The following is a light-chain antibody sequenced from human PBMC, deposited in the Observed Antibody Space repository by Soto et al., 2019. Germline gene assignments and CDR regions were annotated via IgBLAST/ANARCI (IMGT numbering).Light chain of an antibody. CDR2: GAS. CDR1: QSVSSTS. Sequence: EIVLTQSPGTLSLSPGKRATLSCRASQSVSSTSLAWYQHKPGQAPRLLIYGASSRATGIPDRFSGSGSGTDFTLTISRLEPEDFAVYFCQQYGSSPMTFGQGTRLEIK. J-gene: IGKJ5*01. CDR3: QQYGSSPMT. V-gene: IGKV3-20*01.